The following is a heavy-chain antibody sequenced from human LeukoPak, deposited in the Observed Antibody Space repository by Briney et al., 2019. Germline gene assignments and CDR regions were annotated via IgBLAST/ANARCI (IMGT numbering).Heavy chain of an antibody. CDR2: ISGSGGST. D-gene: IGHD3-3*01. J-gene: IGHJ6*02. V-gene: IGHV3-23*01. Sequence: GGSLRFSCAASGFTFSSYAMSWVRQTPGKGLEWVSAISGSGGSTYYAGSVKGRFTISRDNSKNTLFLQMNSLRAEDTAPYYCARSVAIYFYYGLDVWGQGTTVTVSS. CDR3: ARSVAIYFYYGLDV. CDR1: GFTFSSYA.